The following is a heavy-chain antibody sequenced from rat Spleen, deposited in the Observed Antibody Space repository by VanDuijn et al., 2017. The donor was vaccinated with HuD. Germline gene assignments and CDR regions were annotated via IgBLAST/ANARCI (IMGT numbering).Heavy chain of an antibody. V-gene: IGHV5-7*01. Sequence: EVQLVESGGGLVQPGRSLRLSCAASGFTFSDYGMHWIRQAPRKGLEWVAIITYDGSNTYYRDSVRGRFTISRDNAKSTLSLQMNSLRSEDTATYYCAKDKDGGYVMDAWGQGASVTGSS. CDR2: ITYDGSNT. CDR3: AKDKDGGYVMDA. J-gene: IGHJ4*01. D-gene: IGHD1-11*01. CDR1: GFTFSDYG.